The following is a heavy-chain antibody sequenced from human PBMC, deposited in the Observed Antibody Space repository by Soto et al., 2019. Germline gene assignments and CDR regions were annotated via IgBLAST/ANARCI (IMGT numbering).Heavy chain of an antibody. D-gene: IGHD3-10*01. CDR1: GFTFGDYA. V-gene: IGHV3-9*01. CDR2: FKWNSGDV. Sequence: LRLSCAASGFTFGDYAMHWVRQVPGKGLEWVSGFKWNSGDVGYADSVKGRFTISRDNARNSLYLQMNSLRPEDTAVYYCAKDRSSGSPYYGMDFWGQGTMVTVSS. J-gene: IGHJ6*02. CDR3: AKDRSSGSPYYGMDF.